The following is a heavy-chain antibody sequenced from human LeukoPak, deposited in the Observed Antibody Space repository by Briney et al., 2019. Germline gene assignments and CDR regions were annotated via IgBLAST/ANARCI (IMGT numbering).Heavy chain of an antibody. CDR3: ARLGFVVPAVIFDY. J-gene: IGHJ4*02. CDR2: IYIGGST. CDR1: GFTLSSNY. D-gene: IGHD2-2*02. V-gene: IGHV3-53*01. Sequence: PGGSLSLSCAASGFTLSSNYMSRVRPAPGKGLEWVSVIYIGGSTYYADSVKGRFTISRDISKNTLYLQMNSLRAEDTAMYYCARLGFVVPAVIFDYWGQGTLVTVSS.